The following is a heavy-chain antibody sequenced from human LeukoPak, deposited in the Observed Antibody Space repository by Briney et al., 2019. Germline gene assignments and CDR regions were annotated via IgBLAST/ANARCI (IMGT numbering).Heavy chain of an antibody. CDR3: ARAGYYYYYGMDV. Sequence: SGGSLRRSCAASGFTVSSNYMSWVRQAPGKGLEWVSVIYSGGSTYYADSVKGRFTISRDNSKNTLYLQMNSLRAEDTAVYYCARAGYYYYYGMDVWGQGTTVTVSS. D-gene: IGHD7-27*01. J-gene: IGHJ6*02. V-gene: IGHV3-53*01. CDR1: GFTVSSNY. CDR2: IYSGGST.